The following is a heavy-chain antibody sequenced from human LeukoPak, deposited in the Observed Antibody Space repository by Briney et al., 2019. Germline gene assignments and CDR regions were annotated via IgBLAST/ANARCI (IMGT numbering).Heavy chain of an antibody. Sequence: GGSLRLSCAASGFTFSTYEMDWVRQAPGKGLDWVSYISSSGSTIYYADSVRGRFTISRDNAKNSLYLQMNSLRAEDTAVYYCAKEFIPESSGFDAFDIWGQGTMVTVSS. CDR3: AKEFIPESSGFDAFDI. CDR1: GFTFSTYE. V-gene: IGHV3-48*03. J-gene: IGHJ3*02. D-gene: IGHD3-22*01. CDR2: ISSSGSTI.